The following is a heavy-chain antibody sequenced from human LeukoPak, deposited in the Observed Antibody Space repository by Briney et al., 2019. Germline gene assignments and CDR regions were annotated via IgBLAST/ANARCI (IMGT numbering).Heavy chain of an antibody. Sequence: SETLSLTCTVSGGSISSSSSDYLGWIRQPPGKGLEWIGIMYHSGSTYYNPSLKSRVTISVDTSKNQFSLNLSSVTAADTAVYYCARQIATGYYTYWGQGTLVTVSS. J-gene: IGHJ4*02. V-gene: IGHV4-39*01. CDR1: GGSISSSSSDY. CDR3: ARQIATGYYTY. D-gene: IGHD3/OR15-3a*01. CDR2: MYHSGST.